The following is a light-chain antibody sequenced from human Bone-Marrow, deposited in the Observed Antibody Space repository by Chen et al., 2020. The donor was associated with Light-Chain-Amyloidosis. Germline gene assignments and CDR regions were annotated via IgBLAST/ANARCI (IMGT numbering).Light chain of an antibody. V-gene: IGKV3-20*01. CDR3: QQYGTSPLT. CDR1: QTISSNY. CDR2: GSS. Sequence: EIVLTQSPGTLSLSPGDGANLSCRASQTISSNYLTWYQQKFGQAPWLLIYGSSSRAIGIPDRFTGSGSGTDFTLTINRLEPEDFAMYYCQQYGTSPLTFGGGIKVEIK. J-gene: IGKJ4*01.